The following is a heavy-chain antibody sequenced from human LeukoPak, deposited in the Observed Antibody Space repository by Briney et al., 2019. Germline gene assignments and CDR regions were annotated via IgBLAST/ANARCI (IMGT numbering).Heavy chain of an antibody. D-gene: IGHD3-3*01. CDR1: GGSFSGYY. V-gene: IGHV4-34*01. CDR2: INHSGST. CDR3: ARGHFWSGNTA. Sequence: PSETLSLTCAVYGGSFSGYYWSWIRQPPGKGLEWIGEINHSGSTNYNPSLKSRVTISVDTSKNQFSLKLSSVTAADTAVYYCARGHFWSGNTAWGQGTLVTVSS. J-gene: IGHJ5*02.